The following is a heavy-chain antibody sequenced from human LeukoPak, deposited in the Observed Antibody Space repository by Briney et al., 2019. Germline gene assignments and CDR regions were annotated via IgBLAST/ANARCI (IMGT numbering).Heavy chain of an antibody. J-gene: IGHJ4*02. CDR3: ARARGLRYFTDY. D-gene: IGHD3-9*01. CDR1: GFTFSSYS. V-gene: IGHV3-21*01. Sequence: GGSLRLSCAASGFTFSSYSMNWVRQAPGKGLEWVSSISSSSSYIYYADSVKGRFAISRGNAKNSLYLQMNSLRAEDTAVYYCARARGLRYFTDYWGQGTLVTVSS. CDR2: ISSSSSYI.